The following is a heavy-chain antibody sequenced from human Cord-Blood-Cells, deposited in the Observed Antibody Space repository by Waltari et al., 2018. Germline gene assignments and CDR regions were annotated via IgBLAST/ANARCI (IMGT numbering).Heavy chain of an antibody. CDR2: IYYSGST. D-gene: IGHD1-7*01. J-gene: IGHJ4*02. CDR3: ASSITGTTRVDY. CDR1: GGSISSSSYY. V-gene: IGHV4-39*01. Sequence: QLQLQASGPGLVKPSETLSLTCTVSGGSISSSSYYWGWIRQPPGKGLEWIGSIYYSGSTYYNPSLKSRVTISVDTSKNQFSLKLSSVTAADTAVYYCASSITGTTRVDYWGQGTLVTVSS.